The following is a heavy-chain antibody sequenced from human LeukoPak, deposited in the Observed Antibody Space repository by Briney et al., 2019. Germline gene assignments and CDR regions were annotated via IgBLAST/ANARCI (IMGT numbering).Heavy chain of an antibody. CDR2: IRSTANGYAT. CDR3: ARGGSYLSAFDI. CDR1: GFTFSGSA. D-gene: IGHD1-26*01. V-gene: IGHV3-73*01. J-gene: IGHJ3*02. Sequence: GGSLRLSCAASGFTFSGSALHWVRQASGKGLEWVGRIRSTANGYATAYAASVKGRFTISRDDSKNTAYLQMNSLRAEDTAVYYCARGGSYLSAFDIWGQGTMVTVSS.